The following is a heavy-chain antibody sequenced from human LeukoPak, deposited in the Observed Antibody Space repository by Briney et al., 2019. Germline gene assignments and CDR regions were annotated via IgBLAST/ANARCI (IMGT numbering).Heavy chain of an antibody. CDR1: GFTFSNYA. D-gene: IGHD3-16*01. Sequence: GGSLRLSCAASGFTFSNYAMSWVRQAPGKGLEWVANIKQDGSEKYYVDSVKGRSTISRDNAKNSLYLQMNSLRAEDTAVYYCAREGPEGDYFDYWGQGTLVTVSS. J-gene: IGHJ4*02. CDR3: AREGPEGDYFDY. V-gene: IGHV3-7*01. CDR2: IKQDGSEK.